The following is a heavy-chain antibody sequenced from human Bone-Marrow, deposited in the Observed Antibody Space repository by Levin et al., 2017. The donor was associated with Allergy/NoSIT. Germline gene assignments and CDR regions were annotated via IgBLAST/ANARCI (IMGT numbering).Heavy chain of an antibody. CDR3: ARVRYCSSTSCYHYYYYYYMDV. CDR1: GFTFSSYG. Sequence: GGSLRLSCAASGFTFSSYGMHWVRQAPGKGLEWVAVIWYDGSNKYYADSVKGRFTISRDNSKNTLYLQMNSLRAEDTAVYYCARVRYCSSTSCYHYYYYYYMDVWGKGTTVTVSS. V-gene: IGHV3-33*01. D-gene: IGHD2-2*01. CDR2: IWYDGSNK. J-gene: IGHJ6*03.